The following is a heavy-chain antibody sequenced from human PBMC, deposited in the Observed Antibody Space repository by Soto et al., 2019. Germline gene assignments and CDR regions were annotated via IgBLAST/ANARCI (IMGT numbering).Heavy chain of an antibody. J-gene: IGHJ3*01. CDR3: VRVRIFGVIIMAGAFDF. CDR2: IKHDGSEK. CDR1: GLTFRSCW. D-gene: IGHD3-3*01. V-gene: IGHV3-7*03. Sequence: GGSLRLSCAASGLTFRSCWMSWVRQAPGKGLEWVASIKHDGSEKYYVDSVKGRFNISRDNAKSSLYLQMNSLRAEDTAVYYCVRVRIFGVIIMAGAFDFWGQGTVVTVSS.